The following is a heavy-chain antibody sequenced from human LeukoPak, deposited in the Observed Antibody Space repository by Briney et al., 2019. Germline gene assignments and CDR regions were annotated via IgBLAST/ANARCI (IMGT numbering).Heavy chain of an antibody. Sequence: ASVKVFCKVSGYALTELSIHWVRQAPGKGLEWMGGFDPEDGETIYAQKFQGRVTMTGDTSTDTAYMELSSLRSEDTAVYYCATRWGGPDYWGQGTLFTVSS. CDR2: FDPEDGET. J-gene: IGHJ4*02. CDR1: GYALTELS. CDR3: ATRWGGPDY. V-gene: IGHV1-24*01. D-gene: IGHD3-10*01.